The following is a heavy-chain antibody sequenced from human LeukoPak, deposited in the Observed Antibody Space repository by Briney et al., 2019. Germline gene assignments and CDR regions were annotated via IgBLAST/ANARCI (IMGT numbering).Heavy chain of an antibody. J-gene: IGHJ3*02. V-gene: IGHV3-30*18. Sequence: PGGSLRLSCAASGFTFSSYGMHWVRQAPGKGLEWVAVISHDGSNKYYADSVKGRFTISRDNSKNTLYLQMNSLRAEDTAVYYCANTVSNYGGAFDIWGQGTMVTVSS. CDR3: ANTVSNYGGAFDI. D-gene: IGHD4-23*01. CDR2: ISHDGSNK. CDR1: GFTFSSYG.